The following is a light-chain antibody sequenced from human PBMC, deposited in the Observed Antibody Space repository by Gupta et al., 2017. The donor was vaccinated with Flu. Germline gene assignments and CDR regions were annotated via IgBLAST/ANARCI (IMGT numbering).Light chain of an antibody. V-gene: IGLV3-21*02. CDR3: QIWDSSSDHWV. Sequence: GGNNIRSKSVHRYQRKPDQAPVLDVYDDSDRPSGIPERFSGSKSGTTAALTISRVEAGDEDDYYCQIWDSSSDHWVFGTGTKVSVL. CDR1: NIRSKS. CDR2: DDS. J-gene: IGLJ1*01.